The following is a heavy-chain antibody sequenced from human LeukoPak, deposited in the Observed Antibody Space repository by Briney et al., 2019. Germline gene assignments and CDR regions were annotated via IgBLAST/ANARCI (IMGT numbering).Heavy chain of an antibody. Sequence: SVKVSCKASGGTFSSSAINWVRQAPGQGLEWMGGIIPIFGTANYAQKFQGRVTMTEDTSTDTAYMELSSLRSEDTAVYYCATLYSSGWFDPWGQGTLVTVSS. V-gene: IGHV1-69*06. J-gene: IGHJ5*02. CDR3: ATLYSSGWFDP. CDR1: GGTFSSSA. D-gene: IGHD6-19*01. CDR2: IIPIFGTA.